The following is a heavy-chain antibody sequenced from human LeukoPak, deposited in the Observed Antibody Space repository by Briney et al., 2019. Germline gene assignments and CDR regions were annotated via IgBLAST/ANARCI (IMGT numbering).Heavy chain of an antibody. Sequence: GGSLRLSCAASGFTVSSNYISWVRQAPGEGLEWVSVIYSGGSTYYADSVKGRFTISRDNSKNTLYLQMNSLRAEDTAVYYCARDRYSSSSNFAYWGQGTLVTVSS. CDR1: GFTVSSNY. CDR3: ARDRYSSSSNFAY. J-gene: IGHJ4*02. V-gene: IGHV3-66*02. CDR2: IYSGGST. D-gene: IGHD6-13*01.